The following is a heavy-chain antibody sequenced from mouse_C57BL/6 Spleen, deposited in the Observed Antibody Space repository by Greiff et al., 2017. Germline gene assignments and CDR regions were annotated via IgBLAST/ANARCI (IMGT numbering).Heavy chain of an antibody. Sequence: QVQLQQPGAELVMPGASVKLSCKASGYTFTSYWMHWVKQRPGQGLEWIGEIDPSDSYTNYNQKIKGKSTLTVDKSSSTAYMQLSSLTSEDSAVYYCARSTVVADYAMDYWGQGTSVTVSS. CDR2: IDPSDSYT. J-gene: IGHJ4*01. CDR1: GYTFTSYW. V-gene: IGHV1-69*01. D-gene: IGHD1-1*01. CDR3: ARSTVVADYAMDY.